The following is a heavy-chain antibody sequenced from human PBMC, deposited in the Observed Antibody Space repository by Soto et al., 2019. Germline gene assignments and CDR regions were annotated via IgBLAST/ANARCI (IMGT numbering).Heavy chain of an antibody. Sequence: SLRSSCKASGFTFGGSWSGWVSQRPGKGREGRSGIRAGASDTRYSASFQGQVTMSADKSINTAYLQWRSIKTPDTATQSCPRGIVIRTTSEYWGQGTRVTVS. CDR2: IRAGASDT. CDR1: GFTFGGSW. CDR3: PRGIVIRTTSEY. V-gene: IGHV5-51*01. D-gene: IGHD1-7*01. J-gene: IGHJ4*02.